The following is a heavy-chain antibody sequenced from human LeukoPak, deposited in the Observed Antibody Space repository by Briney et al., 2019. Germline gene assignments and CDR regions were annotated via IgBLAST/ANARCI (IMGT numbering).Heavy chain of an antibody. CDR2: LYSGGNT. Sequence: PGGSLRLSCVVSGFTVSSNYMSWVRQAPGKGLEWVSVLYSGGNTYHADSVKGRFIISRDNSKNTLYLQMNSLRAEDTAVYYCAREGASSSFGYWGQGTLVTVSS. V-gene: IGHV3-53*01. J-gene: IGHJ4*02. D-gene: IGHD6-13*01. CDR1: GFTVSSNY. CDR3: AREGASSSFGY.